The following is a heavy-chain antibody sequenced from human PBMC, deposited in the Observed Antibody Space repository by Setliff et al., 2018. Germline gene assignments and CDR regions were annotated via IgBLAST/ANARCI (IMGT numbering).Heavy chain of an antibody. D-gene: IGHD3-22*01. CDR1: GGSIDSSF. CDR2: KPTRGDT. CDR3: ARAVDSSGYFPFWYFDL. J-gene: IGHJ2*01. V-gene: IGHV4-59*13. Sequence: SETLSLTCTVSGGSIDSSFWNWIRQSPEKGLEWIGYKPTRGDTNSNPSLRSRLTMSLDTSRSQFSLNLTSVTAADTAIYFCARAVDSSGYFPFWYFDLWGRGALVTVSS.